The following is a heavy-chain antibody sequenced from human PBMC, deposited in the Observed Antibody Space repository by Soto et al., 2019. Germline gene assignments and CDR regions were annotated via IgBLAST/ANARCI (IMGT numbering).Heavy chain of an antibody. CDR3: ARTTYLDY. CDR2: IKEDGSEK. D-gene: IGHD4-17*01. V-gene: IGHV3-7*03. J-gene: IGHJ4*02. Sequence: LRLSCAASGFTFSNYWMSWVRQAPGKGLEWVANIKEDGSEKKYVDSVKGRFTISRDNAKNSLYLQMNSLRAEDTAVYYCARTTYLDYWGQGTLVTVSS. CDR1: GFTFSNYW.